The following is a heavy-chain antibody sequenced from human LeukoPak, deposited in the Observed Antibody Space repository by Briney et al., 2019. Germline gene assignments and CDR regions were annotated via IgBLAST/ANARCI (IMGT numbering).Heavy chain of an antibody. CDR1: GFTFDDYT. D-gene: IGHD2-15*01. V-gene: IGHV3-43*01. CDR2: ISWDGGST. Sequence: PGGSLRLSCAASGFTFDDYTMHWVRQAPGKGLEWVSLISWDGGSTYYADSVKGRFTISRDNSKNSLYLQMNRLRTEDTALYYCAKDRFRYCSGGSCYPFDYWGQGTLVTVSS. CDR3: AKDRFRYCSGGSCYPFDY. J-gene: IGHJ4*02.